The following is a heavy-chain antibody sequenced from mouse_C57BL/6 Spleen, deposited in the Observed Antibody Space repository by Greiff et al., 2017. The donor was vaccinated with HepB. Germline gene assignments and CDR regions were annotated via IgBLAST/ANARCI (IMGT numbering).Heavy chain of an antibody. CDR1: GYTFTSYW. D-gene: IGHD2-1*01. CDR3: ASGVYYGNFAWFAY. J-gene: IGHJ3*01. CDR2: IDPSDSYT. Sequence: VQLQQSGAELVMPGASVKLSCKASGYTFTSYWMHWVKQRPGQGLEWIGEIDPSDSYTNYNQKFKGKSTLTVDKSSSTAYMQLSSLTSEDSAVYYCASGVYYGNFAWFAYWGQGTLVTVSA. V-gene: IGHV1-69*01.